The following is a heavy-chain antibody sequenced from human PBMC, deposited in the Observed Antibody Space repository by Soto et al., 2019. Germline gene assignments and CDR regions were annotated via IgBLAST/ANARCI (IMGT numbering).Heavy chain of an antibody. CDR1: GFTFSSYD. J-gene: IGHJ4*02. CDR2: IGTAGDT. V-gene: IGHV3-13*01. Sequence: EVQLVESGGGLVQPGGSLRLSCAASGFTFSSYDMHWVRQATGKGLEWVSAIGTAGDTYYPGSVKGRFTISRENAKNSLYLQMNSLRAGDTAVYYCAISRSGIAVAGTMDYWGQGTLVTVSS. CDR3: AISRSGIAVAGTMDY. D-gene: IGHD6-19*01.